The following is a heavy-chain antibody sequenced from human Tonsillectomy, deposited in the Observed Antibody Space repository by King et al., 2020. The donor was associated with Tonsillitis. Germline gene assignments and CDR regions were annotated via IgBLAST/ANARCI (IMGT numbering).Heavy chain of an antibody. V-gene: IGHV1-69*01. CDR2: IIPVFGTA. J-gene: IGHJ6*02. CDR1: GGTFSSYG. Sequence: QLVQSGAEVKKPGSSVKVSCKASGGTFSSYGISWVRQAPGQGLEWMGGIIPVFGTANYAQKFQDRVTITADESTTTSYMELSSLRSEDTAVFYCASARRLFDDESDGYYYGMDGWGQGTTVTVSS. CDR3: ASARRLFDDESDGYYYGMDG. D-gene: IGHD3-22*01.